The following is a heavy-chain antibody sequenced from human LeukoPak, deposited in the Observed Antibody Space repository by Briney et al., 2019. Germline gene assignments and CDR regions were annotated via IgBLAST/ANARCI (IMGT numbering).Heavy chain of an antibody. J-gene: IGHJ5*02. CDR1: GGPITTYY. D-gene: IGHD3-10*01. V-gene: IGHV4-4*07. Sequence: PSETLSLTCTVSGGPITTYYLSWIRQSAGMGLEWIGRISGSGVITYNPSLKSRVILSLDTSNNHFSLKLISVTAADTAVHYCARDSGTTGEVKFDPWGQGMLVTVSS. CDR2: ISGSGVI. CDR3: ARDSGTTGEVKFDP.